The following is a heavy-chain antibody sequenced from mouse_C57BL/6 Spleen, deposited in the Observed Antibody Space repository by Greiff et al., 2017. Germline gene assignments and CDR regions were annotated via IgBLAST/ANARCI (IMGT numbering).Heavy chain of an antibody. V-gene: IGHV1-78*01. CDR1: GYTFTDHT. Sequence: QVQLQQSDAELVKPGASVKISCKVSGYTFTDHTLPWMQQRPEQGLEWIGYIYPRDGSTKYNEKFKGKATLTAVTSSSTAYMQLNSLTSEDAAVYFCSRSRGSSYYYARDYWGQGTSVTVSS. CDR3: SRSRGSSYYYARDY. CDR2: IYPRDGST. J-gene: IGHJ4*01. D-gene: IGHD1-1*01.